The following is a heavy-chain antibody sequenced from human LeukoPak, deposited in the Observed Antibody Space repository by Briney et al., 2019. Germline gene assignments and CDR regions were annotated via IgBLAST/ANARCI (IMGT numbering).Heavy chain of an antibody. CDR1: GGTFSSYA. CDR3: AGGYYYGSGSYRHYYYMDV. J-gene: IGHJ6*03. CDR2: IIPIFGTA. D-gene: IGHD3-10*01. V-gene: IGHV1-69*13. Sequence: ASVKVSCKASGGTFSSYAISWVRQAPGQGLEWMGGIIPIFGTANYAQKFQGRVTITADESTSTAYMELSSLRSEDTAVYYCAGGYYYGSGSYRHYYYMDVWGKGTTVTISS.